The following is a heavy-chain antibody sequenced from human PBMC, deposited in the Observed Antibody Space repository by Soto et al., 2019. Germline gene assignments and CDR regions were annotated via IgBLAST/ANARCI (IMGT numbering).Heavy chain of an antibody. CDR3: VKAGTPATKRGYAFDX. CDR1: GFTFSNFA. V-gene: IGHV3-23*01. CDR2: ISYSGRTT. D-gene: IGHD1-1*01. Sequence: PEGSLRLSCAASGFTFSNFAMTWVRQAPGKGLEWVSTISYSGRTTHYEESVKVRFTISRDNSKNTLYVQMNSLRAEDTALYFCVKAGTPATKRGYAFDXWGQVTRVTVS. J-gene: IGHJ3*01.